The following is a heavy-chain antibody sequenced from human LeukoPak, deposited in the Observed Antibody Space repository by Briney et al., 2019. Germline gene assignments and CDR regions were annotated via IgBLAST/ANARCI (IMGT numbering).Heavy chain of an antibody. V-gene: IGHV4-4*07. J-gene: IGHJ4*02. Sequence: SETLTLTCTASGGTIDTYYWSWIRQPAGKGLEWVGRISSSGSTNYNPSLTSRVTMSVDTYNNQFSLKVTSVTAADTAVYYCGRYSVAGSNLFFDYWGQGTLVTVSS. CDR2: ISSSGST. CDR3: GRYSVAGSNLFFDY. CDR1: GGTIDTYY. D-gene: IGHD6-19*01.